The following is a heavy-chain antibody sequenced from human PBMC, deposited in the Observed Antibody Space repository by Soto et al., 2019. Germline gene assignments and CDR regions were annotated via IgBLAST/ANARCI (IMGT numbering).Heavy chain of an antibody. Sequence: GGSLRLSCAASGFTFSSYGMHWVRQAPGKGLEWVAVISYDGSNKYYADSVKGRFTISRDNSKNTLYLQMNSLRAEDTAVYYCARDSYYDFWSGYGHYYYYYMDVWGKGTTVTVSS. CDR1: GFTFSSYG. V-gene: IGHV3-30*03. CDR3: ARDSYYDFWSGYGHYYYYYMDV. J-gene: IGHJ6*03. D-gene: IGHD3-3*01. CDR2: ISYDGSNK.